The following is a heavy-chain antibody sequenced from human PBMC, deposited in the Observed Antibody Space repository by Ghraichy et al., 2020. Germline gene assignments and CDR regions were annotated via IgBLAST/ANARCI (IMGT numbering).Heavy chain of an antibody. Sequence: SQTLSLTCSVSGASITRDHWIWVRQPPGKGLEWIGYVSYSGHTNYNPSLRSRVTISKDTSKNQFSLKLTSVSAADTAVYYCARRPTGDHSVRESNDYHMDVWGNGTTVTVSS. D-gene: IGHD4-11*01. V-gene: IGHV4-59*01. J-gene: IGHJ6*03. CDR3: ARRPTGDHSVRESNDYHMDV. CDR1: GASITRDH. CDR2: VSYSGHT.